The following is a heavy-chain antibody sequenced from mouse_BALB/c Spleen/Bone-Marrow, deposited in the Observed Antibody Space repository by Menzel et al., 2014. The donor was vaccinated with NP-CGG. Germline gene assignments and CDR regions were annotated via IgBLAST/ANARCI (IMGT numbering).Heavy chain of an antibody. J-gene: IGHJ4*01. CDR1: GFNIKDTY. CDR2: IDPANGNT. Sequence: VQLKQSGAELVKPGASVKLSCTASGFNIKDTYMHWVKQRPEQGLEWIGRIDPANGNTKYDPKFQGKATITADTSYNTAYLQLSSLTSEDTAVYYCARWLLPYGLDYWGQGTSVTVSS. V-gene: IGHV14-3*02. D-gene: IGHD2-3*01. CDR3: ARWLLPYGLDY.